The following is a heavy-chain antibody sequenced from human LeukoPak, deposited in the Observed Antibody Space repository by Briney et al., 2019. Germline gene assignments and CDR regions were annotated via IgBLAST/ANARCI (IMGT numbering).Heavy chain of an antibody. CDR1: GGSVSSGSYY. CDR3: ARACSQGDYDFGD. Sequence: SEPLSLTCTVSGGSVSSGSYYWSWIRQPPGKGLEWIGYIYYSGSTNYNPSLKSRVTISVDTSKNQFSLKLSSVTAADTAVYYCARACSQGDYDFGDWGQGTLVTVSS. CDR2: IYYSGST. J-gene: IGHJ4*02. V-gene: IGHV4-61*01. D-gene: IGHD3-3*01.